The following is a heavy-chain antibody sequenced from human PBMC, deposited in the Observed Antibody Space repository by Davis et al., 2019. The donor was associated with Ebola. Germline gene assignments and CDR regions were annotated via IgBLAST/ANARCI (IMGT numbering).Heavy chain of an antibody. D-gene: IGHD2-2*01. CDR1: GFTFSSHA. CDR3: AKGRNIVVVPEYFDY. CDR2: LSGSGGST. Sequence: PGGSLRLSCAASGFTFSSHAMTWVRQAPGKGLEWVSDLSGSGGSTYYAASVKGRFTISRDNSKNTLYLQMNSLRAEDTAVYYCAKGRNIVVVPEYFDYWGQGTLVTVSS. V-gene: IGHV3-23*01. J-gene: IGHJ4*02.